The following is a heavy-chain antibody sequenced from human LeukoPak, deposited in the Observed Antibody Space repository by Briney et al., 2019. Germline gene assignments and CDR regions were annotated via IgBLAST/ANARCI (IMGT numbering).Heavy chain of an antibody. Sequence: SETLSLTCTVSGGSISSYYWSWIRQPPGKGLEWIGYIYYSGSTNYNPSLKSRVTISVDTSKNQFSLKLSSVTAADTAVYYCARGSASRYCSGGSCYFDYWGQGTLVTVPS. V-gene: IGHV4-59*01. J-gene: IGHJ4*02. CDR2: IYYSGST. CDR1: GGSISSYY. D-gene: IGHD2-15*01. CDR3: ARGSASRYCSGGSCYFDY.